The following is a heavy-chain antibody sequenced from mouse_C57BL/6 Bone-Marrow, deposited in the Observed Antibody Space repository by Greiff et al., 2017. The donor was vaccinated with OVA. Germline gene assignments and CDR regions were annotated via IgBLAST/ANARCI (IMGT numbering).Heavy chain of an antibody. J-gene: IGHJ2*01. V-gene: IGHV5-17*01. CDR2: ISSGSSTI. Sequence: EVKLMESGGGLVKPGGSLKLSCAASGFTLSDYGMHWVRQAPEKGLEWVAYISSGSSTIYYADTVKGRFTISRDNAKNTLFLQMTSLRSEDTAMYYCARGLGLDYWGQGTTLTVSS. CDR1: GFTLSDYG. D-gene: IGHD4-1*01. CDR3: ARGLGLDY.